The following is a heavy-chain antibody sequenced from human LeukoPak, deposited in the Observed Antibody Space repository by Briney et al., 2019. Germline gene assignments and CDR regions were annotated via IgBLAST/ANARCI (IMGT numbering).Heavy chain of an antibody. D-gene: IGHD1-26*01. CDR1: GFTFSSYW. Sequence: GGPLRLSCAASGFTFSSYWMSWVRQAQGKGLEWVATIKEDGSEKYYVASVKGRFTISRDNAKNSLYLQMNSLRAEDTVVYYCARGGRSGSFDYWGQGTLVTVSS. J-gene: IGHJ4*02. CDR3: ARGGRSGSFDY. V-gene: IGHV3-7*04. CDR2: IKEDGSEK.